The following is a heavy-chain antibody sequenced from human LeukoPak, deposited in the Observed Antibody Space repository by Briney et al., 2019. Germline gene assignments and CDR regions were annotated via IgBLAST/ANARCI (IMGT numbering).Heavy chain of an antibody. D-gene: IGHD3-10*01. Sequence: SETLSLTCTVSGGSISSGSCYWSWIRQPAGKGLEWIGRIYTSGSTNYNPSLKSRVTISVDTSKNQFSLKVTSVTAADTAVYYCARHHRITMVRGVMGFDPWGQGTLVTVSS. CDR3: ARHHRITMVRGVMGFDP. CDR1: GGSISSGSCY. J-gene: IGHJ5*02. V-gene: IGHV4-61*02. CDR2: IYTSGST.